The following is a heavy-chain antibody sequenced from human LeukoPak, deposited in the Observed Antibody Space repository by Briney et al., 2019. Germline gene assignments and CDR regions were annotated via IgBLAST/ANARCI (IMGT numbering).Heavy chain of an antibody. CDR1: GGSISSSNW. D-gene: IGHD3-10*01. Sequence: PSETLSLTCALSGGSISSSNWWSWVRPPPGKGLEWVGEIYHSGSTNYNPSLKSRHTISVDKSKNQFSLTLSSVTAADTAVYYCASHYGSGFDSWGQGTLVTVSS. V-gene: IGHV4-4*02. J-gene: IGHJ4*02. CDR2: IYHSGST. CDR3: ASHYGSGFDS.